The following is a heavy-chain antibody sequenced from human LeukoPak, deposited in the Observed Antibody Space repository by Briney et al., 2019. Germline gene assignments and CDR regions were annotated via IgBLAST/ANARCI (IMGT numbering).Heavy chain of an antibody. CDR3: ARGKVYFDY. CDR2: MYYSGST. Sequence: SVTLSLTCTVSGGSISNYYWSWIRQPPGKGLEWIGYMYYSGSTNYNPSLKSRVTISVDTSKNQFSLKLSSVTAADTAVYYCARGKVYFDYWGQGTLVTV. J-gene: IGHJ4*02. V-gene: IGHV4-59*01. CDR1: GGSISNYY.